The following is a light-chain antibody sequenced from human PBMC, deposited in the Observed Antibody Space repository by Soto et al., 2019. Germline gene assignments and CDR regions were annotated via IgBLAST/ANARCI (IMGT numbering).Light chain of an antibody. CDR3: QQYKTYSMHT. V-gene: IGKV1-5*03. CDR2: EAS. J-gene: IGKJ2*01. Sequence: DIQMTQSPSTLSASVGDRVSISCRASQTVDNWLAWYQQKPGAAPKLLIYEASNLQSGVPSRFSGSGSGTDFTLTISSLQPDDFATYYCQQYKTYSMHTFGQGPKVEIK. CDR1: QTVDNW.